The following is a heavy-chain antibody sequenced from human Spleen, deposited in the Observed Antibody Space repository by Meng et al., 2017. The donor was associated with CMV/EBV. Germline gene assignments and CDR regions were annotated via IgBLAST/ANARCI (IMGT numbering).Heavy chain of an antibody. CDR1: GSVSSVAYY. CDR2: IYHTGTT. D-gene: IGHD3-16*01. CDR3: ARQIYDTSGEGWFDP. Sequence: GSVSSVAYYLSWIRQPPGKGLEWIGYIYHTGTTKYNPSLKSRVTLSVDTSKNQLSLKMTSVTAADTAMYYCARQIYDTSGEGWFDPWGQGTLVTVSS. V-gene: IGHV4-61*07. J-gene: IGHJ5*02.